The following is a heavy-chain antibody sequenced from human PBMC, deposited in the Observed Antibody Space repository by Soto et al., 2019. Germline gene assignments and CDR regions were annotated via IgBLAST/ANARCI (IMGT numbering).Heavy chain of an antibody. CDR2: MNPNSGNT. CDR1: GYTFTSYD. CDR3: ARTSGYSSSWSPLYYFEY. J-gene: IGHJ4*02. Sequence: ASVKVSCKASGYTFTSYDINWVRQATGQGLEWMGWMNPNSGNTGYAQKFQGRVTMTRNTSKSTAYMELSSLRSEDTAVYYCARTSGYSSSWSPLYYFEYWGQGTLVPVSS. D-gene: IGHD6-13*01. V-gene: IGHV1-8*01.